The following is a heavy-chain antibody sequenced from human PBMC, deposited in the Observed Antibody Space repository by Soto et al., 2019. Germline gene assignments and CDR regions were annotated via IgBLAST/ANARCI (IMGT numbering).Heavy chain of an antibody. D-gene: IGHD3-10*01. Sequence: QVQLVESGGGVVQSGRSLRLSCAASGFIFSNYVMYWVRQAPGKGLEWVAFMSYDGTTKSYADSVKGRFTISRDNSQNTLYLRMNSLRPEDTGVYYCAREVLWSRYFDYWGQGTLVTVSS. CDR3: AREVLWSRYFDY. V-gene: IGHV3-30-3*01. CDR1: GFIFSNYV. CDR2: MSYDGTTK. J-gene: IGHJ4*02.